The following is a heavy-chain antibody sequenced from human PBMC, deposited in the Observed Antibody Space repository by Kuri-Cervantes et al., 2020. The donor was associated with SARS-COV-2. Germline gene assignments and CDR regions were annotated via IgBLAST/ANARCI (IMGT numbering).Heavy chain of an antibody. Sequence: GESLKISCAASGFTFSSYWMSWVRQAPGKGLEWVANMKQDGSEKYYVDSVKGRFTISRDNAKNSLYLQMNSLRAEDTAVYYCARGYSYGYAVLDAFDIWGQGTMVTVSS. CDR1: GFTFSSYW. D-gene: IGHD5-18*01. V-gene: IGHV3-7*04. CDR2: MKQDGSEK. CDR3: ARGYSYGYAVLDAFDI. J-gene: IGHJ3*02.